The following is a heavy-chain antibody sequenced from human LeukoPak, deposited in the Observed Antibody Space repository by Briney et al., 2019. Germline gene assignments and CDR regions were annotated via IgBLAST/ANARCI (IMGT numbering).Heavy chain of an antibody. CDR2: IYSGGST. CDR1: GFNVSSNY. CDR3: AREDTAMVPGRVFYGMDV. D-gene: IGHD5-18*01. Sequence: GGSLRLSCAASGFNVSSNYMSWVRQAPGKGLEGVSVIYSGGSTYYADSVKGRFTISRDNSKNTLYLQMNSLRAEDTAVYYCAREDTAMVPGRVFYGMDVWGQGTTVTVSS. J-gene: IGHJ6*02. V-gene: IGHV3-66*02.